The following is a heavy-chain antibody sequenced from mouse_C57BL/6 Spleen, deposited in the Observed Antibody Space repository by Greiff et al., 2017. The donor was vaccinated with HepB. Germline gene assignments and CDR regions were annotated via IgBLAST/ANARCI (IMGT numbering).Heavy chain of an antibody. CDR2: INPSTGGT. D-gene: IGHD1-1*01. J-gene: IGHJ4*01. Sequence: EVQLQQSGPELVKPGASVKISCKASGYSFTGYYMNWVKQSPEKSLEWIGEINPSTGGTTYNQKFKAKATLTVDKSSSTAYMQLKSLTSEDSAVYYCARDYYGSPYYAMDYWGQGTSVTVSS. CDR3: ARDYYGSPYYAMDY. CDR1: GYSFTGYY. V-gene: IGHV1-42*01.